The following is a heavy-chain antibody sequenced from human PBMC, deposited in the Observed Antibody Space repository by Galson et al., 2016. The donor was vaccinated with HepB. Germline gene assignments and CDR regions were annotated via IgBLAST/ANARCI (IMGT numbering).Heavy chain of an antibody. D-gene: IGHD6-6*01. Sequence: SLRLSCAASGFTFSTYSMNWVRQAPGKGLEWVSSINSGSSSIYYADSVKGRFTISRDNAKNSLSLQMNSLRAEDTAVYYCARGRPASGSTSSWMDVWGQGTTVTVS. J-gene: IGHJ6*02. CDR1: GFTFSTYS. V-gene: IGHV3-21*01. CDR2: INSGSSSI. CDR3: ARGRPASGSTSSWMDV.